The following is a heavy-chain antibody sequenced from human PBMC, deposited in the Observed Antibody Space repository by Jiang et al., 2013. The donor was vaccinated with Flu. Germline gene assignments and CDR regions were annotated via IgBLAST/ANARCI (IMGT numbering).Heavy chain of an antibody. Sequence: GLVKPSETLSLSCTVSGGSISTYYWSWIRQPPGKGLEWIGYIYYTGSTNYNPSLKSRVTISVDTSKNQFSLKLISVTAADTAVYYCARVRYCSGGSCYGSYYFDIWGQGTLVSVSS. CDR3: ARVRYCSGGSCYGSYYFDI. V-gene: IGHV4-59*01. J-gene: IGHJ4*02. D-gene: IGHD2-15*01. CDR1: GGSISTYY. CDR2: IYYTGST.